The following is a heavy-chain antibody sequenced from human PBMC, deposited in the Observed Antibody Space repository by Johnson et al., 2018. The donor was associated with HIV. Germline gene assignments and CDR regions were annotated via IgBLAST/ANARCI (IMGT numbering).Heavy chain of an antibody. Sequence: VQLVESGGGVVRPGGSLRLSCAASGFTFDDYGMSWVRQAPGRGLEWVSGINWNGGGPDYADSLKGRFTISRDNAKDALYLQMNSLRVEDTALYYCARARGFGGPGSPGAFDIWGQGTMVTVSS. CDR2: INWNGGGP. CDR1: GFTFDDYG. V-gene: IGHV3-20*04. CDR3: ARARGFGGPGSPGAFDI. J-gene: IGHJ3*02. D-gene: IGHD3-10*01.